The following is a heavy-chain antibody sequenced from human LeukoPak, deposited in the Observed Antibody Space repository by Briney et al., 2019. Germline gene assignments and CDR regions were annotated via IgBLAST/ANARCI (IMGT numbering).Heavy chain of an antibody. CDR3: AKDLRPEPIMDAFDV. CDR1: GVTFSSYA. J-gene: IGHJ3*01. V-gene: IGHV3-23*01. Sequence: PGGSLRLSCGASGVTFSSYAMHWVRQTPGKGLQWVSVIGGSGDTTYYADFVKGRCTISRDNSRNTVYLQMNSLTAEDTAIYYCAKDLRPEPIMDAFDVWGQGTMVTVSS. CDR2: IGGSGDTT. D-gene: IGHD5/OR15-5a*01.